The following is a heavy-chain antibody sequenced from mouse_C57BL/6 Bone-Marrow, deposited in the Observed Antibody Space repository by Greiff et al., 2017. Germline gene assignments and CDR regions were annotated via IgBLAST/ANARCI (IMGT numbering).Heavy chain of an antibody. CDR2: IYPGNSDT. J-gene: IGHJ1*03. CDR1: GYTFTSYW. D-gene: IGHD1-1*01. V-gene: IGHV1-5*01. CDR3: AREGIYYYGSSYWYFDV. Sequence: EVMLVESGTVLARPGASVKMSCKTSGYTFTSYWMHWVKQRPGQGLEWIGAIYPGNSDTSYNQKFKGKAKLTAVTSASTAYMELSSLTNEDSAVYYCAREGIYYYGSSYWYFDVWGTGTTVTVSS.